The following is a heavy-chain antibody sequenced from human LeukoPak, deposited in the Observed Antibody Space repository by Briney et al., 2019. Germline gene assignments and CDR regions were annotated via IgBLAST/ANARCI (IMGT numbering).Heavy chain of an antibody. Sequence: SETLSLTCAVYGGSFSGYYWSWIRQPAGKGLEWIGRIYTSGSTNYNPSLKSRVTMSVDTSKNQFSLKLSSVTAADTAVYYCASSPLYYDILTGYYPYDAFDIWGQGTMVTVSS. CDR3: ASSPLYYDILTGYYPYDAFDI. CDR2: IYTSGST. CDR1: GGSFSGYY. D-gene: IGHD3-9*01. V-gene: IGHV4-59*10. J-gene: IGHJ3*02.